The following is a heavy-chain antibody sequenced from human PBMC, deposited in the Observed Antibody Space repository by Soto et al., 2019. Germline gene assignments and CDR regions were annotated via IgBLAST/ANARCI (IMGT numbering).Heavy chain of an antibody. V-gene: IGHV4-30-4*01. CDR3: ASYYDSSGYYAYYFAY. Sequence: SETLSLTCTVSGGSISSGDYYWSWIRQPPGKGLEWIGYIYYSGSTYYNPSLKSRVTISVDTSKNQFSLKLSSVTAADTAVYYCASYYDSSGYYAYYFAYWGQGTLVTVSS. D-gene: IGHD3-22*01. CDR1: GGSISSGDYY. J-gene: IGHJ4*02. CDR2: IYYSGST.